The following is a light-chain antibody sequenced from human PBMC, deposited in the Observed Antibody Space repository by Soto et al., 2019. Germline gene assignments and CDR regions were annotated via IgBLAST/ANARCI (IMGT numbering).Light chain of an antibody. CDR2: GAS. V-gene: IGKV3-20*01. CDR1: QSVSSSY. J-gene: IGKJ4*01. Sequence: EIVLTQSPGTLSLSPGERATLSCRASQSVSSSYLAWYQQKPGQAPRLLIYGASISATGIPDRFSGSGSGTDFTLTISRLEPEEFAVYYCQQYGSSPTFGGGTKVEIK. CDR3: QQYGSSPT.